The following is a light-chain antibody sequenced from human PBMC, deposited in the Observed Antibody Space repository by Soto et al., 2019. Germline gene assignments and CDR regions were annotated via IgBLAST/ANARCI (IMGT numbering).Light chain of an antibody. V-gene: IGKV1-5*01. CDR1: QSISHW. CDR3: QQYSGHPWT. Sequence: DIQMTQSPSTLSPSAGDRVTITCRASQSISHWLAWYQQKPGKTPKLLIYEVSILESGVPPRFSGSGSGTEFTLTINSLQPDDIATYYCQQYSGHPWTFGQGTKVEI. J-gene: IGKJ1*01. CDR2: EVS.